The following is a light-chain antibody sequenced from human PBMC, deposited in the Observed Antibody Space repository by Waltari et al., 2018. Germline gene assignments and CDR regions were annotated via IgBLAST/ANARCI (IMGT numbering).Light chain of an antibody. CDR3: SAWDNSLNGRV. J-gene: IGLJ3*02. V-gene: IGLV1-51*02. Sequence: QSILTQPPSVSAAPGQTVPISCSGSSSNIGATFLSWYQQVPGTAPKLLIYRDDNRASGISDRLPGSKFGLSGSLVITGLQTGDEADYHCSAWDNSLNGRVFGGGTRLTVL. CDR2: RDD. CDR1: SSNIGATF.